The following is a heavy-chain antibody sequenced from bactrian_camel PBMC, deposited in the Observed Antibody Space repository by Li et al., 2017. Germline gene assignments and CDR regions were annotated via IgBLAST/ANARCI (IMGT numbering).Heavy chain of an antibody. Sequence: VQLVESGGGSAQTGGSLRLSCSRSGYSYDSYCMAWFRQAPGEEREEIASIDSEGSTTYADSVKGRFTINTDDAKNTVNLQMNSLKSEDTAMYFCAADLAGLWTGSCHLRPRYNYWGQGTQVTVS. V-gene: IGHV3S63*01. J-gene: IGHJ4*01. CDR1: GYSYDSYC. CDR3: AADLAGLWTGSCHLRPRYNY. CDR2: IDSEGST. D-gene: IGHD6*01.